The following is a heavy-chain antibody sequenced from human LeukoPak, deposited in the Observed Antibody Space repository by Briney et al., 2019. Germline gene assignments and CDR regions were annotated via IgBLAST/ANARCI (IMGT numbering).Heavy chain of an antibody. D-gene: IGHD3/OR15-3a*01. Sequence: SQTLSLTCTVSGGSISSGAYYWSWIRQHPEKGLEWIGDIYYSGSTYYNPSLKSRVIISMDTSKNQFSLKLSSVTAADTAVYYCARLIRTGDNWFDPWGQGTLVTVSS. CDR3: ARLIRTGDNWFDP. V-gene: IGHV4-31*03. CDR1: GGSISSGAYY. CDR2: IYYSGST. J-gene: IGHJ5*02.